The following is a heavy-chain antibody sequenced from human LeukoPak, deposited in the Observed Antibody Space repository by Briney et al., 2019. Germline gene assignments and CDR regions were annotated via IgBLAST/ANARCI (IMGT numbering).Heavy chain of an antibody. V-gene: IGHV5-51*01. CDR3: ARQVVPAAISADY. J-gene: IGHJ4*02. CDR2: IYPGDSDT. D-gene: IGHD2-2*02. Sequence: GESLKISCKGSGYSFTSYWIGWVRQMPGKGLKWMGIIYPGDSDTRYSPSFQGQVTISADKSISTAYLQWSSLKASDTAMYYCARQVVPAAISADYWGQGTLVTVSS. CDR1: GYSFTSYW.